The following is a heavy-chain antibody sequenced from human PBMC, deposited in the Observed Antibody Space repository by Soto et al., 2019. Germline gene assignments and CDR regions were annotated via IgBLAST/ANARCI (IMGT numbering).Heavy chain of an antibody. J-gene: IGHJ4*02. Sequence: ESGGGLVQPGGSLRLSCAASGFTFSDHYMDWVRQAPGKGLEWVGRIRNKANSYTTEYAASVKGRFAISRDDSKNSLYLQMNSLKTEDTAVYYCVRRHCTGGSCYAGNYWGQGTLVTVSS. CDR2: IRNKANSYTT. CDR1: GFTFSDHY. V-gene: IGHV3-72*01. CDR3: VRRHCTGGSCYAGNY. D-gene: IGHD2-15*01.